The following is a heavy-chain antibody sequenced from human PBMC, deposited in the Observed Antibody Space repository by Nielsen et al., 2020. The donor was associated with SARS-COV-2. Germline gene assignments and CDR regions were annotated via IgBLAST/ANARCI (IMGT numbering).Heavy chain of an antibody. Sequence: GGSLRLSCIGSGFTFSDYGIHWVRQTPGKGLEWVAVISNDGNHKYYTDSVKGRFTISRDNAKNSLYLQMNSLRAEDTAVYYCARDGEIMITFGGLMDVWGKGTTVTVSS. V-gene: IGHV3-30*03. CDR1: GFTFSDYG. CDR3: ARDGEIMITFGGLMDV. J-gene: IGHJ6*03. D-gene: IGHD3-16*01. CDR2: ISNDGNHK.